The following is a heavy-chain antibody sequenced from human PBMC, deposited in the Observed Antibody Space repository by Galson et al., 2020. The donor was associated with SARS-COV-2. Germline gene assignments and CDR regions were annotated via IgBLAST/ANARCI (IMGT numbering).Heavy chain of an antibody. D-gene: IGHD3-22*01. J-gene: IGHJ4*02. V-gene: IGHV3-23*01. CDR1: GFIFSSYA. CDR2: ISRDGGYT. CDR3: AKGAYDSNAYYHDF. Sequence: GGSLRLSCAASGFIFSSYAMTWVRQAPGKGLEWVSSISRDGGYTYYADSVKGRFSISRDSSKYRLDLQMNSLRAEDTAVYYCAKGAYDSNAYYHDFWGQGTLVNVSS.